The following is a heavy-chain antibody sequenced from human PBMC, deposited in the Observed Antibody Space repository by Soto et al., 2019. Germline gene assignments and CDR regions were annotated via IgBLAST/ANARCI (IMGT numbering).Heavy chain of an antibody. CDR1: GFTFNTYG. Sequence: GGSLRLSCAVSGFTFNTYGMHWVRQAPGKGLDWVAVISSGGSDKYYADSVKGRFTISRDNSKNTLYLQMNSLRTEDTAVYYCASRVPDGTYGAPYFQRWGQGTLVTVSS. D-gene: IGHD1-26*01. CDR2: ISSGGSDK. CDR3: ASRVPDGTYGAPYFQR. J-gene: IGHJ1*01. V-gene: IGHV3-30*03.